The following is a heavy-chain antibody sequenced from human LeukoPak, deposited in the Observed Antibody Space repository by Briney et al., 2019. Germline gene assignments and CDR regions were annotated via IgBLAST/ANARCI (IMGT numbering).Heavy chain of an antibody. V-gene: IGHV3-23*01. Sequence: PGGSLRLSCAASGFTFSSYAMTWVRQAPGKGLEWVSTIGGSRGSPYFADSVKGRFSISRDNSKNTLYLQMDSLRAEDTALYYCAKNKRDFGDYWYYLDSWGQGTLVTVSS. CDR1: GFTFSSYA. CDR3: AKNKRDFGDYWYYLDS. CDR2: IGGSRGSP. J-gene: IGHJ4*02. D-gene: IGHD4-17*01.